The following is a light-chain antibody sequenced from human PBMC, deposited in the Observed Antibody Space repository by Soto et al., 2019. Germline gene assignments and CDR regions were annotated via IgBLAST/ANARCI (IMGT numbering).Light chain of an antibody. CDR1: QSVGSS. V-gene: IGKV3-11*01. CDR3: QRRSNWPLT. Sequence: EIVLTQSTATLSLSPGERATLSCRASQSVGSSLAWYQQKPGQAPRLLIYDTFNRATGIPARFSGSGSGTDFTLTISSLEPEDFAVYYCQRRSNWPLTFGAGTKVEIK. J-gene: IGKJ4*01. CDR2: DTF.